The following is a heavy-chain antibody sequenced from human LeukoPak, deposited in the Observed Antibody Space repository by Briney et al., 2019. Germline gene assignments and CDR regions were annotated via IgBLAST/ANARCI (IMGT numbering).Heavy chain of an antibody. J-gene: IGHJ4*02. CDR2: IYWDDDK. CDR3: AHRQGFYSASSFDY. Sequence: SGPTLVKPTQTLTLTCTFSGFSLSTRGVGVAWIRQPPGKALEWLALIYWDDDKRHSPSLKSRLTITKDTSKNQVVLTVTNMDPVDTATYYCAHRQGFYSASSFDYWGQGTLVTVSS. CDR1: GFSLSTRGVG. V-gene: IGHV2-5*02. D-gene: IGHD6-6*01.